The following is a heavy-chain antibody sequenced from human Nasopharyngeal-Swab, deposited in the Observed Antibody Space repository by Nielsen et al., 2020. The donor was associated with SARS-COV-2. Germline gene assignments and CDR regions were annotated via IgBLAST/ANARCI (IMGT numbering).Heavy chain of an antibody. CDR2: IFSNDEK. V-gene: IGHV2-26*01. CDR3: ARIKLELPYYYYGMDV. CDR1: GFSLSNARMG. J-gene: IGHJ6*02. Sequence: SGPPLVKPTETLTLTCTVSGFSLSNARMGVSWIRQPPGKALEWLAHIFSNDEKSYSTSLKSRLTISKDTSKSQVVLTMTNMDPVDTAPYYCARIKLELPYYYYGMDVWGQGTTVTVSS. D-gene: IGHD1-7*01.